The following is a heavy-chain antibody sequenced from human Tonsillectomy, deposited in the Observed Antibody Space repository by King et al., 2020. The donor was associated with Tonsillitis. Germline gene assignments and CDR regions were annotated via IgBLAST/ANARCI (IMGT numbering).Heavy chain of an antibody. CDR1: GFTFNNYG. CDR2: ISSSSYI. J-gene: IGHJ4*02. V-gene: IGHV3-21*01. Sequence: VQLVESGGGLVKPWGSLRLSCAASGFTFNNYGMNWVRQAPGKGLEWVSSISSSSYINYADSVKGRFTISRDNAKNSLYLQMNSLRVEDTALYSCARDKYGDYTFDYWGLGTLVTVSS. CDR3: ARDKYGDYTFDY. D-gene: IGHD4-17*01.